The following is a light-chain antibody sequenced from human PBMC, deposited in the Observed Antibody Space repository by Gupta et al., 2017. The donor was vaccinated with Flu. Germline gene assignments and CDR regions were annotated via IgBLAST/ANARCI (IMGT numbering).Light chain of an antibody. Sequence: QSPLTQPLPLPAPPAPTAIIPSSVSTSNISDTHVSWYQQFPGTAPKLLIYDNEERPSEIPDRFSASKSGTSATLGITGIQTGDEADYYCGTWDTSLSAGVFGGGTKLTVL. CDR1: TSNISDTH. J-gene: IGLJ2*01. V-gene: IGLV1-51*01. CDR2: DNE. CDR3: GTWDTSLSAGV.